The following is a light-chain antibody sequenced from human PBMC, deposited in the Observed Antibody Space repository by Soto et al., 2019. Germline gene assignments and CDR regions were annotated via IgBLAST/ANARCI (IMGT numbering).Light chain of an antibody. J-gene: IGLJ1*01. CDR3: SSYTISSTRV. CDR2: EVS. CDR1: TRNVGGYNY. Sequence: QSALTPPPSASGSPGQSVYISCTGTTRNVGGYNYVSWYQQHPGKAPKLMIYEVSNRPSGVSNRFSGSKSGNTASLTISGLQAEDEADYYCSSYTISSTRVFGTGTKVTVL. V-gene: IGLV2-14*01.